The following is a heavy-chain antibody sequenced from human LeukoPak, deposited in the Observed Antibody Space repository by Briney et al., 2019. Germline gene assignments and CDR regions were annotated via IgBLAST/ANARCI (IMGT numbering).Heavy chain of an antibody. V-gene: IGHV3-30*04. D-gene: IGHD2-2*01. CDR3: ARDGQYCSSTSCYEFEGWFGP. J-gene: IGHJ5*02. CDR2: ISYDGSNK. Sequence: PGRSLRLSCAASGFTFSSYAMHWVRQAPGKGLEWVAVISYDGSNKYYADSVKGRFTISRDNSKNMLYLQMNSLRAEDTAVYYCARDGQYCSSTSCYEFEGWFGPWGQGTLVTVSS. CDR1: GFTFSSYA.